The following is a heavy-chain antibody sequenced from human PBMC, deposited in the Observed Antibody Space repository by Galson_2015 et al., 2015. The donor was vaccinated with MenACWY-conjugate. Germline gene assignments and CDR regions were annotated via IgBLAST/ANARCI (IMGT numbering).Heavy chain of an antibody. CDR2: IRSSGTNI. CDR3: ARGVYEGSGYFFP. J-gene: IGHJ5*02. CDR1: GFTFSSYD. Sequence: SLRLSCAASGFTFSSYDMNWVRQAPGKGLEWVSYIRSSGTNIYYADSVKGRFTISRDNAKNSLYLQMNSLRAEDTAVYYCARGVYEGSGYFFPWGQGTLVTVSS. D-gene: IGHD3-22*01. V-gene: IGHV3-48*03.